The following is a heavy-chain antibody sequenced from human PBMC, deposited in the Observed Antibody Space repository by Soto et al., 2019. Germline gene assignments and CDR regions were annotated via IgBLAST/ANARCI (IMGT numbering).Heavy chain of an antibody. CDR3: ASDLLAAGYDALDI. V-gene: IGHV1-46*01. CDR1: GYTFTRHY. J-gene: IGHJ3*02. Sequence: QMQLVQSGAEVKKPGASVKVSCKASGYTFTRHYIHWVRQAPGQGLEWMGIINSSGGHTYYEQKFQGRVALISDTSTSTVYMELSSLRSEDTAVSYCASDLLAAGYDALDIWGQGTMVTVSS. CDR2: INSSGGHT. D-gene: IGHD6-13*01.